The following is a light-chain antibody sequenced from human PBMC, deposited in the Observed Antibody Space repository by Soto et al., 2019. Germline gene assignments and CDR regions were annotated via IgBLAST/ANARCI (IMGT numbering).Light chain of an antibody. V-gene: IGKV3-20*01. J-gene: IGKJ4*01. Sequence: DIVLTQSPGTLSLSPGESATLFCRASEVISSSYLAWYQQKPGQAPRLLIYGASSRATGVPDRFSGGGSGTDFTIGIYGLEPEDFAVYYCQQYDSSRPVTFGGGTRVDIK. CDR1: EVISSSY. CDR3: QQYDSSRPVT. CDR2: GAS.